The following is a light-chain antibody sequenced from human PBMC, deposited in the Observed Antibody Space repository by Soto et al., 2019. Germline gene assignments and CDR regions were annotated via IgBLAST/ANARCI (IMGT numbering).Light chain of an antibody. J-gene: IGKJ4*01. CDR3: QQYKDNPPLT. CDR2: AAS. V-gene: IGKV3-15*01. CDR1: HSVRSY. Sequence: ETVMTQSPVTLSLSPGDRATLSCRASHSVRSYFAWYQQKPGQPPRLLIYAASTMGTDIPGRFRGSGSGTEITLTISSMQSEASAVYTCQQYKDNPPLTFGGGTKVEIK.